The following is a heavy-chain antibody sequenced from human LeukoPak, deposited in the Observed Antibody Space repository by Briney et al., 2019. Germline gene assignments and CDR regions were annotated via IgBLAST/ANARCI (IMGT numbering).Heavy chain of an antibody. CDR2: INPNSGGT. J-gene: IGHJ4*02. CDR1: GYTFTGFY. CDR3: ARDLSGWYSGFDY. D-gene: IGHD6-19*01. V-gene: IGHV1-2*02. Sequence: ASVKVSCKASGYTFTGFYMHWVRQAPGQGLEWMGWINPNSGGTNYAQKFQGRVTMTRDTSISTAYMELSRLRSDDTAVYYCARDLSGWYSGFDYWGQGTLVTVSS.